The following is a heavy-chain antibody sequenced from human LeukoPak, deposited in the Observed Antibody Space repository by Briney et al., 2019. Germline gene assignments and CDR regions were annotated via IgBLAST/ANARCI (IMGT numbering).Heavy chain of an antibody. J-gene: IGHJ4*02. V-gene: IGHV3-73*01. D-gene: IGHD6-13*01. Sequence: GGSRRLSWAASGFTFSGSAMHWVRQVSGKGREWLGRIRSKADSYTTAYAASVKGWFIVSRDDSKNTAYLQMNSLKTEDTAVYYCRAAADLNDYWGQGTLVTVSS. CDR3: RAAADLNDY. CDR1: GFTFSGSA. CDR2: IRSKADSYTT.